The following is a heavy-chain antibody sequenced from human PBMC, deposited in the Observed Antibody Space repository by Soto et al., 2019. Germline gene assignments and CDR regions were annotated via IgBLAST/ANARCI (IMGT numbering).Heavy chain of an antibody. V-gene: IGHV1-69*02. Sequence: QVQLVQSGAEVKKPGSSVKVSCKASGGTFSSYTISWVRQAPGQGLEWMGRIIPILGIANYAQKFQGRVTITADKSTSTAYMELSSLRSEDTAVYYCARAGRWALTTVVTPSCEFDYWGQGTLVTVSS. CDR2: IIPILGIA. D-gene: IGHD4-17*01. CDR1: GGTFSSYT. CDR3: ARAGRWALTTVVTPSCEFDY. J-gene: IGHJ4*02.